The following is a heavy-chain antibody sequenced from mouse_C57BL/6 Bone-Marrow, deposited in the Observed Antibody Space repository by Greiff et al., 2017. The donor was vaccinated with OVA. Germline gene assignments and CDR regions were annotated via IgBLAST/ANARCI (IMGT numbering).Heavy chain of an antibody. CDR2: ISSGGSYT. D-gene: IGHD2-1*01. V-gene: IGHV5-6*01. Sequence: EVMLVESGGDLVKPGGSLKLSCAASGFTFSSYGMSWVRQTPDKRLEWVATISSGGSYTYYPDSVKGRFTISRDNANNTLYLQMSSLKSEDTAMYYCASNMVPSYWYFDVWGTGTTVTVSS. J-gene: IGHJ1*03. CDR3: ASNMVPSYWYFDV. CDR1: GFTFSSYG.